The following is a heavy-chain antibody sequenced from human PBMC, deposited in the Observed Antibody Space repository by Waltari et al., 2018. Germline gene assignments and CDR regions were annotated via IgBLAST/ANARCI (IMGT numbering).Heavy chain of an antibody. D-gene: IGHD3-3*01. V-gene: IGHV3-30*15. Sequence: QVQLVESGGGVVQPGRSLRLSCAASGFNFRSFAMPWARQAPGKGLEWVAIISHDGSNKDYADFVRGRLTISRDNSKNTLYLQMSSLRVEDTAVYYCARDWNYNFWSGDYGMDVWGQGTTVTVSS. CDR2: ISHDGSNK. J-gene: IGHJ6*02. CDR3: ARDWNYNFWSGDYGMDV. CDR1: GFNFRSFA.